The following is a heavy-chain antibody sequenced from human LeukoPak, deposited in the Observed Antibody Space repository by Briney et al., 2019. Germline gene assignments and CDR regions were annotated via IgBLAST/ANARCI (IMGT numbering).Heavy chain of an antibody. CDR1: GVSVSTSH. CDR2: IYTSGST. Sequence: SETLSLTCNVSGVSVSTSHWNWIRQPAGKGLEWIGRIYTSGSTNYNPSLKSRVTISVDKSKNQFSLKLSSVTAADTAVYYCARAPGSMDVWGKGTTVTVSS. CDR3: ARAPGSMDV. J-gene: IGHJ6*03. V-gene: IGHV4-4*07.